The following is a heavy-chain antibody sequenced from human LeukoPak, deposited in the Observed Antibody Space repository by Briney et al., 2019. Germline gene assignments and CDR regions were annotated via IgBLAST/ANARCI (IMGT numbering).Heavy chain of an antibody. D-gene: IGHD6-19*01. V-gene: IGHV3-23*01. CDR3: AKGHSSGWYAFAPGYYGMDV. Sequence: QSGGSLRLSCEASGFTFRSYGMSWVRQAPGKGLEWVSAVTGGGGDTFYADSVKGRFTISRDNSKNTLYLQMNSLRAEDTAVYYCAKGHSSGWYAFAPGYYGMDVWGQGTTVTVSS. CDR2: VTGGGGDT. J-gene: IGHJ6*02. CDR1: GFTFRSYG.